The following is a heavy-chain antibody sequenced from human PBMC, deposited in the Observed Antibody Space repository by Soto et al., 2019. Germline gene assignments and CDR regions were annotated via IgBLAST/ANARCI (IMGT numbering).Heavy chain of an antibody. CDR2: IYYSGST. V-gene: IGHV4-39*01. Sequence: QLQLQESGPGLVKPSETLSLTCTVSGGSISSSSYYWGWIRQPPGKGLEWIGSIYYSGSTYYNPSLKSRGTISVDTSKNEFSPRLSSVTAADTAVYYCARPPGYSSSWYGTSYFDLWGRGTLVTVSS. J-gene: IGHJ2*01. D-gene: IGHD6-13*01. CDR1: GGSISSSSYY. CDR3: ARPPGYSSSWYGTSYFDL.